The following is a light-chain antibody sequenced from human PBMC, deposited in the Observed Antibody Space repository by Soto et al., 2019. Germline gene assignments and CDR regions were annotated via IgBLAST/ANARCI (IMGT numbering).Light chain of an antibody. V-gene: IGKV3-15*01. Sequence: EIVMTQSPATLSVSPGERATLSCRASQSVSSNLAWYQQKPGQAPRLLIYGASTMATGIPDRFSGSGSGTEFTLTISSLQSEDFAVYYCQQYNNWPLMSTFGQGTKLEIK. CDR1: QSVSSN. J-gene: IGKJ2*01. CDR2: GAS. CDR3: QQYNNWPLMST.